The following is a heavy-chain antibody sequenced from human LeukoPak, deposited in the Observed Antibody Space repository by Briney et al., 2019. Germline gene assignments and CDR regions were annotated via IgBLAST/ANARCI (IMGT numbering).Heavy chain of an antibody. CDR2: IYTSGST. V-gene: IGHV4-61*02. CDR3: ARDFRPQTGATYFDY. CDR1: GGSISSGSYY. Sequence: SETLSLTCTVSGGSISSGSYYWSWIRQPAGKGLEWIGRIYTSGSTNYNPSLKSRVTISVDTSKNQFSLKLSSVTAADTAVYYCARDFRPQTGATYFDYWGQGTLVTVSS. D-gene: IGHD7-27*01. J-gene: IGHJ4*02.